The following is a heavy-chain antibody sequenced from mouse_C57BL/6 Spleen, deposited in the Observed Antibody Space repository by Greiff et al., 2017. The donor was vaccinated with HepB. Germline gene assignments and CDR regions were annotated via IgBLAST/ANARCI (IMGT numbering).Heavy chain of an antibody. CDR2: ISSGSSTI. J-gene: IGHJ1*03. CDR1: GFTFSDYG. CDR3: ARRSPTVVYWYFDV. Sequence: EVKLVESGGGLVKPGGSLKLSCAASGFTFSDYGMHWVRQAPEKGLEWVAYISSGSSTIYYADTVKGRFTISRDNAKNTLFLQMTSLRSEDTAMYYCARRSPTVVYWYFDVWGTGTTVTVSS. D-gene: IGHD1-1*01. V-gene: IGHV5-17*01.